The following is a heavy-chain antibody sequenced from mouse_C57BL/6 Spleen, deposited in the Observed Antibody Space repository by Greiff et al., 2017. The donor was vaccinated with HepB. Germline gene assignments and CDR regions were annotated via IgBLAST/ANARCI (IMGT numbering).Heavy chain of an antibody. CDR1: GFTFSDYG. D-gene: IGHD2-5*01. CDR3: ARSNYVGYYFDY. Sequence: EVMLVESGGGLVKPGGSLKLSCAASGFTFSDYGMHWVRQAPEKGLEWVAYISSGSSTIYYADTVKGRFTISRDNAKKTLFLQMTSLRSEDTAMYYCARSNYVGYYFDYWGQGTTLTVSS. J-gene: IGHJ2*01. V-gene: IGHV5-17*01. CDR2: ISSGSSTI.